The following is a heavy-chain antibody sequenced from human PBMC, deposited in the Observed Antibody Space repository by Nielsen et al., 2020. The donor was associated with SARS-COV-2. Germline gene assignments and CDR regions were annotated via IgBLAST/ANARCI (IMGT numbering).Heavy chain of an antibody. CDR2: IYYSGST. CDR3: AREGGSYFDY. D-gene: IGHD3-10*01. V-gene: IGHV4-59*01. Sequence: RQAPGKGLEWIGYIYYSGSTNYNPSLKSRVTISVDTSKNQFSLKLSSVTAADTAVYYCAREGGSYFDYWGQGTLVTVSS. J-gene: IGHJ4*02.